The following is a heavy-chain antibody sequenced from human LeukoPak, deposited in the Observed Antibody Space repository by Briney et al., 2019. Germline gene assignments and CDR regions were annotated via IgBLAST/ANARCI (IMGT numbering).Heavy chain of an antibody. CDR3: ASRMVRGVIGYYYMDV. CDR1: GGSISSGGYY. J-gene: IGHJ6*03. V-gene: IGHV4-31*03. Sequence: PSETLSLTCTVSGGSISSGGYYWSWIRQHPGKGLEWIGYIYYSGSTYYNPSLKSRVTISVDTSKNQFSLKLSSVTAADTAVYYCASRMVRGVIGYYYMDVWGKGTTVTVSS. D-gene: IGHD3-10*01. CDR2: IYYSGST.